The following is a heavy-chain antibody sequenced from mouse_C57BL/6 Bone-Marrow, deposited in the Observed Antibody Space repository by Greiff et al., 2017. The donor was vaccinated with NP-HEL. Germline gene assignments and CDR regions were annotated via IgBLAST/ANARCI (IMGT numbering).Heavy chain of an antibody. Sequence: EVKLMESGEGLVKPGGSLKLPCAASGFTFSSYAMSWVRQTPEKRLEWVAYISSGGDYIYYADTVKGRFTISRDNARNTLYLQMSSLKAEDTAMYYCTRDPGGYYGRFAYWGQGTLVTVSA. J-gene: IGHJ3*01. CDR2: ISSGGDYI. V-gene: IGHV5-9-1*02. CDR1: GFTFSSYA. CDR3: TRDPGGYYGRFAY. D-gene: IGHD1-1*01.